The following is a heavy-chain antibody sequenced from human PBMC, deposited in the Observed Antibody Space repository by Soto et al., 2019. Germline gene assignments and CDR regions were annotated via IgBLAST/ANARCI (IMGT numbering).Heavy chain of an antibody. D-gene: IGHD5-18*01. CDR2: ISYDGSDK. Sequence: GGSLRLSCAASGFTFRSYAMHWVRQAPGKGLEWLAVISYDGSDKYYADSVRGRFTISRDNSKNTLYLRVDSLRPEDTAVYYCERDRYYSYATDYWGQGTQVTVSS. CDR3: ERDRYYSYATDY. J-gene: IGHJ4*02. CDR1: GFTFRSYA. V-gene: IGHV3-30*03.